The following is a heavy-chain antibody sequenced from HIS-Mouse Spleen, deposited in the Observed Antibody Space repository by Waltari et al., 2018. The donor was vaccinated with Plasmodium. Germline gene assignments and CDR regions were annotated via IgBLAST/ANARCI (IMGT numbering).Heavy chain of an antibody. CDR2: IDWDDDK. J-gene: IGHJ6*02. CDR1: GFSLSTSRLC. V-gene: IGHV2-70*15. CDR3: ARTTYSSSSAKYYYYGMDV. Sequence: QVTLRESGPALVKPTQTLTLTCTFSGFSLSTSRLCVSWIRQPHGKALEWLARIDWDDDKYYSTSLKTRLTISKDTSKNQVVLTMTNMDPVDTATYYCARTTYSSSSAKYYYYGMDVWGQGTTVTVSS. D-gene: IGHD6-6*01.